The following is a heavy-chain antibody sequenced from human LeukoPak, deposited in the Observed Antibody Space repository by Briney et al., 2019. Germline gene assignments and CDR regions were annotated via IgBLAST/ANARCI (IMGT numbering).Heavy chain of an antibody. D-gene: IGHD3-9*01. Sequence: PGGSLRLSCAASGFTFSSYGMHWVRQAPGKGLEWVAFIRYDGSNKYYADSVKGRFTISRDNSKNTLYLQMNSLRAEDTAVYYCAKDSDVLRYFDWHLGRFYFDYWGQGTLVTVSS. V-gene: IGHV3-30*02. CDR3: AKDSDVLRYFDWHLGRFYFDY. CDR2: IRYDGSNK. J-gene: IGHJ4*02. CDR1: GFTFSSYG.